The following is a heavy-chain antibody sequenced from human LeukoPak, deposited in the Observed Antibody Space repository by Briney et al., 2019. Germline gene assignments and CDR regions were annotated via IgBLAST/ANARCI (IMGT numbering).Heavy chain of an antibody. CDR1: GYSLTNYW. J-gene: IGHJ4*02. D-gene: IGHD1-26*01. Sequence: GESLKISCKVSGYSLTNYWIGWVRQMPGKGLEWMGIVFPADSDTRYSPSFQGRVTIPADKSINTAYLQWSSLKASDTAIYYCARYDGGATADFWGQGTLVTVSS. CDR3: ARYDGGATADF. CDR2: VFPADSDT. V-gene: IGHV5-51*01.